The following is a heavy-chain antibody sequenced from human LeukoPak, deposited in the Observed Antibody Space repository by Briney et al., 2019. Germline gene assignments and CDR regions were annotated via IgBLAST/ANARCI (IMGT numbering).Heavy chain of an antibody. V-gene: IGHV3-30*18. CDR3: AKDLYYYDSSGYGAFDY. CDR1: GFTFSSYG. Sequence: GGSLRLSCAASGFTFSSYGMHWVRQAPGKGLEWVAVISYDGSNKYFADSVKGRFTISRDNSKNTLYLQMNSLRAEDTAVYYCAKDLYYYDSSGYGAFDYWGQGTLVTVSS. D-gene: IGHD3-22*01. J-gene: IGHJ4*02. CDR2: ISYDGSNK.